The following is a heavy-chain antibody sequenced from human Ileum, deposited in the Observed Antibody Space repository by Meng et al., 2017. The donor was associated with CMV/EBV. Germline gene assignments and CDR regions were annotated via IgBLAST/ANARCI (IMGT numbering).Heavy chain of an antibody. CDR1: GGSFSGYY. Sequence: CAVYGGSFSGYYWSWIRQPPGKGLEWIGEINHSGSTNYNPSLKSRVTISVDTSKNQFSLKLSSVTAADTAVYYCRGDYYYYYGMDVWGQGTTVTVSS. CDR2: INHSGST. V-gene: IGHV4-34*01. J-gene: IGHJ6*02. CDR3: RGDYYYYYGMDV.